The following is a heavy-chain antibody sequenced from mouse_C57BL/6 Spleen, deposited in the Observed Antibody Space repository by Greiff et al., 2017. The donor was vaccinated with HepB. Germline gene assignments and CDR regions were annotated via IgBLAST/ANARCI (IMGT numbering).Heavy chain of an antibody. CDR1: GYTFTDYY. CDR3: AREADSSGYVAY. V-gene: IGHV1-76*01. J-gene: IGHJ3*01. Sequence: QVQLKESGAELVRPGASVKLSCKASGYTFTDYYINWVKQRPGQGLEWIARIYPGSGNTYYNEKFKGKATLTAEKSSSTAYMQLSSLTSEDSAVYFCAREADSSGYVAYWGQGTLVTVSA. D-gene: IGHD3-2*02. CDR2: IYPGSGNT.